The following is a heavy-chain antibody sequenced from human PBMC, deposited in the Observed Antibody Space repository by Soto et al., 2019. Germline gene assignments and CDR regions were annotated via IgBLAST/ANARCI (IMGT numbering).Heavy chain of an antibody. Sequence: QVQLVQSGAEVKKPGSSVKVSCKASGGTFSSYTISWVRQAPGQGLEWMGRIIPILGIANYAQKFQGRVTITADKSTSTAYMELSSLRSEDTAVYYCARTYDSSGYYGNWFDPWGKGTLVTVSS. CDR1: GGTFSSYT. D-gene: IGHD3-22*01. V-gene: IGHV1-69*02. CDR3: ARTYDSSGYYGNWFDP. CDR2: IIPILGIA. J-gene: IGHJ5*02.